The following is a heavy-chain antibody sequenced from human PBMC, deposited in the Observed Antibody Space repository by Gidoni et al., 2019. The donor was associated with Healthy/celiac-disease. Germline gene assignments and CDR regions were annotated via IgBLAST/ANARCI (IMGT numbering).Heavy chain of an antibody. CDR1: GGSFSGYY. Sequence: QVQLQQWGAGLLKPSETLSRTCAVYGGSFSGYYWSGIRPPPGKGLEWSGEIHHSGSTNYNPSLTSRVTISVATSKNQFSLKLSSVTAADTAVYYCARVPLKYCSSTSCQYYYYYYYMDVWGKGTTVTVSS. CDR2: IHHSGST. D-gene: IGHD2-2*01. V-gene: IGHV4-34*01. J-gene: IGHJ6*03. CDR3: ARVPLKYCSSTSCQYYYYYYYMDV.